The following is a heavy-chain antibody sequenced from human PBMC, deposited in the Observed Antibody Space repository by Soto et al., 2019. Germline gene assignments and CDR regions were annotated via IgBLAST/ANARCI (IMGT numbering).Heavy chain of an antibody. D-gene: IGHD3-10*01. CDR3: ARATYFYGSGSYGP. CDR1: GFTFSSYT. CDR2: ISSSSSYI. J-gene: IGHJ5*02. V-gene: IGHV3-21*01. Sequence: EVQLVESGGGLVKPGGSLRLSCAASGFTFSSYTMNWVRQAPGKGLEWVSSISSSSSYIYYADSVKGRFTISRDNAKNARYLQMNSLRAEDTAVYYCARATYFYGSGSYGPWGQGTLVTVSS.